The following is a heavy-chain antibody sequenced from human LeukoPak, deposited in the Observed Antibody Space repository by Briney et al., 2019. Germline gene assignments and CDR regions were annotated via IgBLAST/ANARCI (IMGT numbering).Heavy chain of an antibody. CDR3: AKRDSRGSYPYYFGY. Sequence: GGSLRLSCAASGFTFSSYAMSWVRQAPGKGLEWVSAISGSGGSTYYADSVKGRFTISRDNSKNTLYLQMNSLRVEDTATYYCAKRDSRGSYPYYFGYWGQGTLVTVSS. CDR2: ISGSGGST. J-gene: IGHJ4*02. D-gene: IGHD3-22*01. CDR1: GFTFSSYA. V-gene: IGHV3-23*01.